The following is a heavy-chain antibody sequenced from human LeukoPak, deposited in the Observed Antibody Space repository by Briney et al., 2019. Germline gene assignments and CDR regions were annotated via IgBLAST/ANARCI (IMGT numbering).Heavy chain of an antibody. CDR2: ISGDGDTT. CDR1: GFTFDDYG. CDR3: AKDRYCRGGNCYSPLDY. Sequence: GRSLRLSCAASGFTFDDYGMHWVRQAPGKGLEWVSLISGDGDTTYYADSVKGRFTISRDNSKKSLFLQMSSLRTEDTALYYCAKDRYCRGGNCYSPLDYWGQGTLVTVSS. D-gene: IGHD2-15*01. J-gene: IGHJ4*02. V-gene: IGHV3-43*02.